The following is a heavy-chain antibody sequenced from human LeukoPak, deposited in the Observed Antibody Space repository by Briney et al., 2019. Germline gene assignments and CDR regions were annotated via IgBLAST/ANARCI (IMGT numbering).Heavy chain of an antibody. CDR2: ISSSSSYT. V-gene: IGHV3-11*03. D-gene: IGHD2-15*01. CDR3: VRGYSFGPYGMDV. Sequence: GGSLRLSCAASGFTFSDYYMSWIRQAPGKGLEWVSYISSSSSYTNYADSVKGRFTISRDNAKNSLYLQMSSLRAEDTAVYFCVRGYSFGPYGMDVWGQGTTVTVSS. J-gene: IGHJ6*02. CDR1: GFTFSDYY.